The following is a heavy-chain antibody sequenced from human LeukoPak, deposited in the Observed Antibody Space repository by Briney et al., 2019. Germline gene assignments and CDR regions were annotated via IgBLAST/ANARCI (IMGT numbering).Heavy chain of an antibody. CDR1: GFSFSSYA. V-gene: IGHV3-30*04. CDR3: AKGTDYGDYSDY. CDR2: ISYDGSNK. J-gene: IGHJ4*02. Sequence: GRSLRLSCAASGFSFSSYAMHWVRQAPGKGLEWVAVISYDGSNKYYADSVKGRFTISRDNSKNTLYLQMNSLRAEDTAVYYCAKGTDYGDYSDYWGQGTLVTVSS. D-gene: IGHD4-17*01.